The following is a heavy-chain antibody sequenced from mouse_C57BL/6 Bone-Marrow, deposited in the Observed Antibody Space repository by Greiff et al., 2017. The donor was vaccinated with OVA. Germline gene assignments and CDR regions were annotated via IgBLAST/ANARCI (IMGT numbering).Heavy chain of an antibody. V-gene: IGHV14-4*01. J-gene: IGHJ3*01. CDR2: IDPENGDT. Sequence: VQLQQSGAELVRPGASVKLSCTASGFNIKDDYMHWVKQRPEQGLEWIGWIDPENGDTEYASKFQGKATITADTSSNTAYLQLSSLTSEDAAVYCCTGHYGISYVWFAYWGQGTLVTVSA. CDR1: GFNIKDDY. CDR3: TGHYGISYVWFAY. D-gene: IGHD1-1*01.